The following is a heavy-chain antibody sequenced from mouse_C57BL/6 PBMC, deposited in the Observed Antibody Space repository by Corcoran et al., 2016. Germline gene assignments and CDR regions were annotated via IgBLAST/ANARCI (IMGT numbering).Heavy chain of an antibody. V-gene: IGHV8-12*01. CDR2: IYWDDDK. Sequence: QVTLKESGPGILQASQTLSLTCSFSGFSLSTSSMGVSWIRQPSGKGLEVLEHIYWDDDKRYKPSLKSWLTISKDTSRNQLFLKITSVDTADTAIYYCARLCYSYYHYAMDYLCQGTSVTVS. D-gene: IGHD2-12*01. J-gene: IGHJ4*01. CDR3: ARLCYSYYHYAMDY. CDR1: GFSLSTSSMG.